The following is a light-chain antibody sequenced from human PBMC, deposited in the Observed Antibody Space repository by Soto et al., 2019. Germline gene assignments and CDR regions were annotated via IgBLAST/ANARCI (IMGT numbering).Light chain of an antibody. V-gene: IGKV1-27*01. CDR2: AAS. CDR1: QGIRNG. Sequence: DIHMTQSTTSLSSSLGDGVTITSRASQGIRNGLALYRQIPGKVPKLLIYAASTLESGVPSRFSGRGSGTDFALTISSLQPEDGATYCCQNYNRAPRTFFQGTKVDIK. J-gene: IGKJ1*01. CDR3: QNYNRAPRT.